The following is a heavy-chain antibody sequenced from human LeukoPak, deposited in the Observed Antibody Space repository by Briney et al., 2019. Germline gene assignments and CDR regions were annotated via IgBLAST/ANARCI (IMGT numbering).Heavy chain of an antibody. J-gene: IGHJ2*01. V-gene: IGHV3-13*01. CDR2: IGTAGDT. CDR1: GFTFSSYD. CDR3: ARGAQYYYDSSGYYWGYFDL. D-gene: IGHD3-22*01. Sequence: GGSLRLSCAASGFTFSSYDMHWVRQATGKGLEWVSAIGTAGDTYYPGSVKDRFTISRENAKNSLYLQMNSLRAGDTAVYYCARGAQYYYDSSGYYWGYFDLWGRGTLVTVSS.